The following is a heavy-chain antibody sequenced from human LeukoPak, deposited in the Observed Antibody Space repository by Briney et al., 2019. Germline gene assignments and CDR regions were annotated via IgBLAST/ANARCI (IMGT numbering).Heavy chain of an antibody. J-gene: IGHJ4*02. D-gene: IGHD3-3*01. CDR1: GFTFSSYG. V-gene: IGHV3-33*01. Sequence: GGSLRLSCAASGFTFSSYGMHWVRQAPGKGLEWVAVIWYDGGNKYYADSVKGRFTISRDNSKNTLYLQMNGLRAEDTAVYYCARERGIFGVVIPFDYWGQGTLVTVSS. CDR3: ARERGIFGVVIPFDY. CDR2: IWYDGGNK.